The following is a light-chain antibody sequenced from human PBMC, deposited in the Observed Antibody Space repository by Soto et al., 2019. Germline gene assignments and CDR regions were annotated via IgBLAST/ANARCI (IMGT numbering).Light chain of an antibody. Sequence: EMVLTQSPGTLSLSPGERATLSCRASQSIGNDCLAWYQQKPGQAPRLLIYSTSSRITGVPDRFSGSGSGTDVPLTIGRLEPEDFAVYYCQQCGTSPMYTFGQGTKLEI. V-gene: IGKV3-20*01. CDR1: QSIGNDC. CDR2: STS. J-gene: IGKJ2*01. CDR3: QQCGTSPMYT.